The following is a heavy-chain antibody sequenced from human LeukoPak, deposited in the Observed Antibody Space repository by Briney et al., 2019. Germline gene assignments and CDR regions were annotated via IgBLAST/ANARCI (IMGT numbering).Heavy chain of an antibody. J-gene: IGHJ5*02. CDR3: ARGSSAWYPWFDP. CDR2: INPNGGGT. D-gene: IGHD6-19*01. V-gene: IGHV1-46*01. CDR1: GYTFTNYY. Sequence: ASVKISCKTSGYTFTNYYVHWVRQAPGQGLEWMGLINPNGGGTNYAQKFQGRVTMTRDMSTSTVFMELSSLRSEDTAVYYCARGSSAWYPWFDPWGQGTLVTVSS.